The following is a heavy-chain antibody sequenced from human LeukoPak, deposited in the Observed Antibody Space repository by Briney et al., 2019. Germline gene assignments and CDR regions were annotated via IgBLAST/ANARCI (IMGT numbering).Heavy chain of an antibody. J-gene: IGHJ2*01. V-gene: IGHV4-39*01. Sequence: SETLSLTCTVSGGSISSSSYYWGWIRQPPGKGLEWIGSIYYSGSTYYNPSLKSRVTISVDTSKNQFSLKLSSVTAADTAVYYCARYSGSYHHLSYWYFDLWGRGTLVTVSS. D-gene: IGHD1-26*01. CDR3: ARYSGSYHHLSYWYFDL. CDR2: IYYSGST. CDR1: GGSISSSSYY.